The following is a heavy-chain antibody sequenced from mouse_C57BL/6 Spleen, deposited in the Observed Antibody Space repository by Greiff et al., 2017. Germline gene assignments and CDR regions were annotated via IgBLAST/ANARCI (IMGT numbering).Heavy chain of an antibody. CDR1: GFTFSDYG. J-gene: IGHJ4*01. V-gene: IGHV5-17*01. D-gene: IGHD1-1*01. CDR2: ISSGSSTI. Sequence: DVKLVESGGGLVKPGGSLKLSCAASGFTFSDYGMHWVRQAPEKGLEWVAYISSGSSTIYYADTVKGRFTISRDNAKNTLFLQMTSLRSEDTAMYYCANTVKYAMDYWGQGTSVTVSS. CDR3: ANTVKYAMDY.